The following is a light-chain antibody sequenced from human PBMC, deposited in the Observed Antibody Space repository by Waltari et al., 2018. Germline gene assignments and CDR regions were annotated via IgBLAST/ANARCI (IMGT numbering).Light chain of an antibody. CDR2: AAS. V-gene: IGKV3-20*01. CDR1: QSVRGT. Sequence: EIVLTQSPGTLSLSPGVRATLSCRASQSVRGTLAWYQQKPGQPPRLLIYAASISATGIPDRFSGSGSGTDFTLTISRLEPEDFAVYYCQHYVRLPVTFGQGTKVEIK. CDR3: QHYVRLPVT. J-gene: IGKJ1*01.